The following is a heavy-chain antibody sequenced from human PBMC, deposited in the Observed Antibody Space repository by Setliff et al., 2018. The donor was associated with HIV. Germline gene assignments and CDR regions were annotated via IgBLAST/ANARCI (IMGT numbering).Heavy chain of an antibody. J-gene: IGHJ4*02. CDR3: ARMHVTMIDYFDY. D-gene: IGHD3-22*01. Sequence: SETLSLTCTVSGGSISSGTYYWSWIRQPAGKGLEWIGRIYTSGSTNYNPSLKSRVTISLDTSKIQFSLKLSSVTAADTAVYYCARMHVTMIDYFDYWGRGILVTVSS. CDR2: IYTSGST. V-gene: IGHV4-61*02. CDR1: GGSISSGTYY.